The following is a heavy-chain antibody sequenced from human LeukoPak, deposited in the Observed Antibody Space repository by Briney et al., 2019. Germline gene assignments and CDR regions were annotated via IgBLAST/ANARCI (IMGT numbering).Heavy chain of an antibody. V-gene: IGHV4-38-2*02. CDR3: ASTQYYYGSGSYYNWFDP. CDR2: IYHSGNT. CDR1: GYSISSHYY. D-gene: IGHD3-10*01. J-gene: IGHJ5*02. Sequence: SETLSLTCTVSGYSISSHYYWGWIRQPPGKGLEWIGSIYHSGNTYYNPSLKSRVTISIDTSKNHFSLKLSSVTAADTAVYYCASTQYYYGSGSYYNWFDPWGQGTLVTVSS.